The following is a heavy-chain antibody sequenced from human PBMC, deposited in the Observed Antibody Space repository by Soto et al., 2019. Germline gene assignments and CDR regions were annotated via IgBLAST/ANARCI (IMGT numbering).Heavy chain of an antibody. V-gene: IGHV3-15*07. J-gene: IGHJ4*02. Sequence: PGGSLRLSCAASGFTFGNAWMNWVRQAPGKGLEWVGRLKSKPDDRTTDYAAPVKGRFTISRDDSQYMLYLQMNSLKSEDTAVYYCASSYFDYWSGFYVYYDYWGQGILVSVSS. D-gene: IGHD3-3*01. CDR1: GFTFGNAW. CDR2: LKSKPDDRTT. CDR3: ASSYFDYWSGFYVYYDY.